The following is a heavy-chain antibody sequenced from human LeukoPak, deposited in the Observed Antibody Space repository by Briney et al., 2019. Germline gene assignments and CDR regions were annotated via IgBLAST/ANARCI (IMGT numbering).Heavy chain of an antibody. CDR1: GFTFSSYS. CDR3: ARDQLLDNYDY. V-gene: IGHV3-21*01. Sequence: PGGSLRLSCAASGFTFSSYSMNWVRQAPGKGLEWVSSISSSSSYIYYADSVKGRYTISRDNAKNSLYLQMNSLRAEDTAVYYCARDQLLDNYDYWGKGTLVTVSS. CDR2: ISSSSSYI. D-gene: IGHD6-19*01. J-gene: IGHJ4*02.